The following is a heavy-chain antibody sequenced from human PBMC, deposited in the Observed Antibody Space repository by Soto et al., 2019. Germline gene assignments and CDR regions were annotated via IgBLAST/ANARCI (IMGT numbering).Heavy chain of an antibody. V-gene: IGHV4-4*02. CDR1: GGSISSNNW. J-gene: IGHJ4*01. D-gene: IGHD3-3*01. CDR2: IYLSGRT. Sequence: QVQLQESGPGLVKPSETLSLTCAVSGGSISSNNWWSWVRQAPGNGLEWIGEIYLSGRTSYNPSLRSRVTMSVDKSKNQFSLIVTSVTAADTAVYYCTKDGSGHPYYSDNWGPGTLVTVSS. CDR3: TKDGSGHPYYSDN.